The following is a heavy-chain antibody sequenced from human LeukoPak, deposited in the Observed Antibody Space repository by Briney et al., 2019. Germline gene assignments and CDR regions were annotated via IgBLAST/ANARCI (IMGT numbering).Heavy chain of an antibody. D-gene: IGHD2-2*01. J-gene: IGHJ4*02. CDR2: IYPGDSDT. V-gene: IGHV5-51*01. CDR3: TRRSSRPYFDY. Sequence: GESLKISCKGSGYSFSNFWIGWVRQMPGKGLEWMGIIYPGDSDTRYSPSFQGQVTISADKSINTAYLQWSSLKASDTAIYYCTRRSSRPYFDYWGQGTLVIVSS. CDR1: GYSFSNFW.